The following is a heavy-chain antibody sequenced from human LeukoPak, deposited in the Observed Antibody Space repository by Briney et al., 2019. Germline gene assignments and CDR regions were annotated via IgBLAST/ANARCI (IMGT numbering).Heavy chain of an antibody. CDR3: AKKYGPIPSFDY. J-gene: IGHJ4*02. CDR1: GVTFSRNA. Sequence: GGSLTLSCAASGVTFSRNAMSWVRQAPGKGPEWVSGITGSGGSTDSADSVKGRFTISRDNSKNTLYLQMNSLRVEDTAVYYCAKKYGPIPSFDYWGQGTLVTVSS. V-gene: IGHV3-23*01. D-gene: IGHD2-2*01. CDR2: ITGSGGST.